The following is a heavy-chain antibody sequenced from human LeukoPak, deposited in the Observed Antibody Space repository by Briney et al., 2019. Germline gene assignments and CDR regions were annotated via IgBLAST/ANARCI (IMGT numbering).Heavy chain of an antibody. CDR2: INPNSGGT. Sequence: ASAKVSCKASGYTFTGYYMHWVRQAPGQGLEWTGWINPNSGGTNYAQKFQGRVTMARDTSISTAYMELSRLRSDDTAVYYCARYSGYCSSTSCYTVAAFDIWGQGTMVTVSS. CDR3: ARYSGYCSSTSCYTVAAFDI. J-gene: IGHJ3*02. CDR1: GYTFTGYY. D-gene: IGHD2-2*02. V-gene: IGHV1-2*02.